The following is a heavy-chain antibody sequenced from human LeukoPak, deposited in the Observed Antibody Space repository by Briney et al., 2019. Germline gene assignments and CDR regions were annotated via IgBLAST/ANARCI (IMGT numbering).Heavy chain of an antibody. Sequence: GGSLRLSCSASGFTFSSYAMHWVRQAPGKGLEYVSAISSNGGSTYYADSVKGRFTISRDNSKNTLYLQMSSLRAEDTAVYYCVKGRRSSSNLNWFDPWGQGTLVTVSS. J-gene: IGHJ5*02. CDR3: VKGRRSSSNLNWFDP. CDR2: ISSNGGST. D-gene: IGHD6-13*01. V-gene: IGHV3-64D*09. CDR1: GFTFSSYA.